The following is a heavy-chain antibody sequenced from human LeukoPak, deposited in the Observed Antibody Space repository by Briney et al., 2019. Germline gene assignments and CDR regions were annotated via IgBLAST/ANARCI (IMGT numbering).Heavy chain of an antibody. V-gene: IGHV4-39*07. CDR3: AREVKVRGVSSLDY. Sequence: PSETLSLTCTVSGGSISSSSYYWGWIRQPPGKGLEWIGEIYHSGSTNYNPSLKSRVTISVDKSKNQFSLKLSSVTAADTAVYYCAREVKVRGVSSLDYWGQGTLVTVSS. CDR1: GGSISSSSYY. CDR2: IYHSGST. D-gene: IGHD3-10*01. J-gene: IGHJ4*02.